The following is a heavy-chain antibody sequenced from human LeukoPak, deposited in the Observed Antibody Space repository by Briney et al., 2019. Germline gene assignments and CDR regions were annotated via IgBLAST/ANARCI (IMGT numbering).Heavy chain of an antibody. J-gene: IGHJ4*02. CDR3: AREGYNRHDFDY. CDR2: INPSGGTT. CDR1: GDTFTTYD. D-gene: IGHD6-13*01. V-gene: IGHV1-46*01. Sequence: ASVKVSCKASGDTFTTYDMHWVRQAPGQGLEWMGIINPSGGTTIYAQKFQGRVTMTRGTSTNTICMELSSLRSEDTAVYYCAREGYNRHDFDYWGQGTLVTVSS.